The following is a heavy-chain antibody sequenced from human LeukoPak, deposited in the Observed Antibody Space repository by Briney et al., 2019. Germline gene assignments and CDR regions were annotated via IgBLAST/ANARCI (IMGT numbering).Heavy chain of an antibody. CDR2: ISTFNGNT. V-gene: IGHV1-18*01. CDR1: GYTFTSYG. D-gene: IGHD1-7*01. Sequence: GASVKVSCKASGYTFTSYGISWVRQAPGQGLEWMGWISTFNGNTHYAQKFQGRVTMTTDTSTTTAYMEVRSLRSDDTAVYYCATAPGTTEDFDYWGQGTLVTVSS. J-gene: IGHJ4*02. CDR3: ATAPGTTEDFDY.